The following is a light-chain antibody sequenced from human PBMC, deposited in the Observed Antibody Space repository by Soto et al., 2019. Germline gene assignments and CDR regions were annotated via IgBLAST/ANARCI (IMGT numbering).Light chain of an antibody. V-gene: IGKV1-9*01. J-gene: IGKJ2*01. CDR1: QAISSS. Sequence: DIPLTQSPSFLSASVGDRVTITCRASQAISSSLAWYQHNPGKAPKLLIYAASTLQNWVPSSFSGSGSGTEFTLTISSLQPVDFATYYCQHLNDYRYTFGQGTKVEIK. CDR3: QHLNDYRYT. CDR2: AAS.